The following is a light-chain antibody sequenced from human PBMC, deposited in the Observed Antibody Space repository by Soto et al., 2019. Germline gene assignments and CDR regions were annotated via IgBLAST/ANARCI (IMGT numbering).Light chain of an antibody. CDR1: QTISTY. CDR2: AAS. Sequence: DIQMTQSPYSLSASVGDRVTITCRASQTISTYSNWYQQKPGKAPKLLIYAASSLHSGVPSRFSGKEYGTDFTLTVSRLQPEDFATNSCKQSHGIPYTFGQGTRLEIK. J-gene: IGKJ2*01. V-gene: IGKV1-39*01. CDR3: KQSHGIPYT.